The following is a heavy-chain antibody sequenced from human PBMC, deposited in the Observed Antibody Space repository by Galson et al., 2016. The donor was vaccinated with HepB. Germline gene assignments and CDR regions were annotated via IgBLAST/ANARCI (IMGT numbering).Heavy chain of an antibody. CDR2: LGSGGRI. V-gene: IGHV3-66*01. Sequence: SLRLSCAGSAFTVSNNHMSWVRPAPGKGLEWVSVLGSGGRIFYADSVKGRFAIPRDNSMNTVFLQMNSLKTEDTAVYYCLPSGPDYYMDLWGTGTTVTVSS. CDR1: AFTVSNNH. CDR3: LPSGPDYYMDL. J-gene: IGHJ6*03. D-gene: IGHD2-15*01.